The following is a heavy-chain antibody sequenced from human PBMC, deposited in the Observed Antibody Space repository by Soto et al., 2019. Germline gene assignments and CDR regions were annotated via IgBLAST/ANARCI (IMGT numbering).Heavy chain of an antibody. D-gene: IGHD6-13*01. J-gene: IGHJ4*02. CDR2: IWHDGSNK. CDR3: ARARPSSWFFAY. V-gene: IGHV3-33*01. CDR1: GFTFSSYG. Sequence: GGSLRHCCAASGFTFSSYGMHWCRQAPGKELEWVAVIWHDGSNKYYADSVKGRFTISRDNSKNTLYLKMNSLRAEDTAVFYFARARPSSWFFAYWGQRTLVTGSS.